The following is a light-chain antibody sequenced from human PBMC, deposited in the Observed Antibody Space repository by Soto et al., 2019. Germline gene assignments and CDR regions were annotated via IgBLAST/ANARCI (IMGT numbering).Light chain of an antibody. J-gene: IGKJ1*01. V-gene: IGKV3-20*01. Sequence: EIVLTQSPGTLSLSPGERATLSCRASQSVSSSYLAWYQQKPGQAPRLLIYGASSRATGIPDRFSGSGSGTDFTLTISRLEPEDFAVYYCQQYSSLPGGTFGQGTKV. CDR3: QQYSSLPGGT. CDR2: GAS. CDR1: QSVSSSY.